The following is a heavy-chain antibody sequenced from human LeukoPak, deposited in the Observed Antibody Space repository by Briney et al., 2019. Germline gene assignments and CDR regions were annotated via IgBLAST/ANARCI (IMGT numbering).Heavy chain of an antibody. J-gene: IGHJ4*02. Sequence: GGSLRLSCAASGFTFSSYEMNWVRQAPGKGLEWVSSISSSSSYIYYADSVKGRFTISRDNAKNSLYLQMNSLRAEDTAVYYCARDSGYHPSDYWGQGTLVTVSS. D-gene: IGHD5-12*01. CDR2: ISSSSSYI. CDR1: GFTFSSYE. V-gene: IGHV3-21*01. CDR3: ARDSGYHPSDY.